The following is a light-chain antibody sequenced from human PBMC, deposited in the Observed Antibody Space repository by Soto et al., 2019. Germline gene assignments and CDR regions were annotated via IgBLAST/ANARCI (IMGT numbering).Light chain of an antibody. J-gene: IGLJ1*01. V-gene: IGLV2-18*02. CDR3: SSYTSSSRYV. Sequence: TQPPSLFRSPGQSVTISCPGTSNYVGKYDRVSWYQQPPGTAPKLIIYEVTNRPSGVPARFSGSKSGNTASLTISGLQAEDEAEYYCSSYTSSSRYVFGTGTKVTVL. CDR1: SNYVGKYDR. CDR2: EVT.